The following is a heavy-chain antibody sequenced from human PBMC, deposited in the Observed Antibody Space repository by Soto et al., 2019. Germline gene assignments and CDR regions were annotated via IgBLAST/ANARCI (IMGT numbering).Heavy chain of an antibody. CDR1: GFTFTSSA. Sequence: SVKVSCKASGFTFTSSAVQWVRQARGQRLEWIGWIVVGSGNTNYAQKFQERVTITRDMSTSTAYMELSSLRSEDTAVYYCAAAELRFLEWYRYYYYGMDVWGQGTTVTVSS. V-gene: IGHV1-58*01. CDR2: IVVGSGNT. J-gene: IGHJ6*02. CDR3: AAAELRFLEWYRYYYYGMDV. D-gene: IGHD3-3*01.